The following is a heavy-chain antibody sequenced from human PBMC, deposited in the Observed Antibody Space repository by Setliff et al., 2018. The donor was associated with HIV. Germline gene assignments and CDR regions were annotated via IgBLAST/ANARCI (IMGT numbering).Heavy chain of an antibody. D-gene: IGHD2-15*01. CDR1: GDTFNFYG. CDR2: IIPKSDTG. V-gene: IGHV1-69*06. Sequence: GASVKVSCKASGDTFNFYGLNWVRQAPGQGLEWMGKIIPKSDTGDYAQKLRGRVTITADKPSNTVYMELTSLTSEDTAVYYCAREHGEYCSGGTCYHHYYFDYWGPGTLVTVSS. J-gene: IGHJ4*02. CDR3: AREHGEYCSGGTCYHHYYFDY.